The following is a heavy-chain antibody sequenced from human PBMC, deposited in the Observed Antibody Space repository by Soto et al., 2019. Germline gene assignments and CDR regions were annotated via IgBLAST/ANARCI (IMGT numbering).Heavy chain of an antibody. Sequence: SETLSLTCTVSGGSISSYYWSWIRQPPGKGLEWIGYIYYSGSTNYNPSLKSRVTISVDTSKNQFSLKLSSVTAADTAVYYCARVSLRHSYADYWGQGTLVTVSS. CDR3: ARVSLRHSYADY. V-gene: IGHV4-59*01. CDR1: GGSISSYY. J-gene: IGHJ4*02. CDR2: IYYSGST. D-gene: IGHD5-18*01.